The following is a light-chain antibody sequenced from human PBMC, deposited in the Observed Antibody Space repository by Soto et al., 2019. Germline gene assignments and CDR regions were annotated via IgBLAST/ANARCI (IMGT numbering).Light chain of an antibody. CDR3: QMYKSGPPA. J-gene: IGKJ1*01. Sequence: DIQMTQSPSSLSASVGDRVTITCRASQGISSYLAWYQQKPGKVPKLLIYAASTLQSGVPSRFSGSGSGTDFTLTISCLQPEDVASYYCQMYKSGPPAFGQGTKVEIK. V-gene: IGKV1-27*01. CDR2: AAS. CDR1: QGISSY.